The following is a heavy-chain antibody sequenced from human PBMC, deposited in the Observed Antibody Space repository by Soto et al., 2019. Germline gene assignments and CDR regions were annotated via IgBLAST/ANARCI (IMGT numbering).Heavy chain of an antibody. J-gene: IGHJ5*02. CDR1: GGSINNYY. D-gene: IGHD3-3*02. CDR3: ARDFNSIFDDFADMRWNFDP. CDR2: VFTTGTT. Sequence: SETLSLTCSVTGGSINNYYWSWVRQSAGKGLEWIGRVFTTGTTDYNHSLKGRVTISVDTSKNQFSLSLRSVTAADTAIYYCARDFNSIFDDFADMRWNFDPWGQGTLVTVSS. V-gene: IGHV4-4*07.